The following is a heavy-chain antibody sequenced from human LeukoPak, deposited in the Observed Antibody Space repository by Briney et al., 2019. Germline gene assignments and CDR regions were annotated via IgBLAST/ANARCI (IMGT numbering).Heavy chain of an antibody. CDR3: ARDRGGYYDSSGYYVH. J-gene: IGHJ4*02. CDR2: ISSSGSTI. Sequence: GGSLRLSCAASGFTFSDYYMSWIRQAPGRGLEWVSYISSSGSTIYYADSVKGRFTISRDNAKNSLYLQMNSLRAEDTAEYYCARDRGGYYDSSGYYVHWGQGTLVTVSS. D-gene: IGHD3-22*01. CDR1: GFTFSDYY. V-gene: IGHV3-11*01.